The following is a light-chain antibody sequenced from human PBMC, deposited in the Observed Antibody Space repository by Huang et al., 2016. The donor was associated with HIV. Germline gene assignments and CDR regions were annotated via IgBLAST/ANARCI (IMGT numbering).Light chain of an antibody. CDR2: GAS. CDR1: QSINSY. J-gene: IGKJ2*01. Sequence: DIQLTQSPSSLSASVGDRVTITCRASQSINSYLNWYQQKPGKAPKLLIYGASYLQSGVPSRCSGSGSGTDFSLTISGLQPDDFATYYCHQTFSSLETFGQGTKLEIK. CDR3: HQTFSSLET. V-gene: IGKV1-39*01.